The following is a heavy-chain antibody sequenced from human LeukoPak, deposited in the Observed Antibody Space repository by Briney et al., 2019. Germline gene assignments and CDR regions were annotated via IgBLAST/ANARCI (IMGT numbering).Heavy chain of an antibody. CDR1: GFTFSSYG. D-gene: IGHD6-6*01. Sequence: GGSLRLSCAASGFTFSSYGMHWVRQAPGKGLEWVAVISYDGSNKYYADSVKGRFTISRDNSKNTLYLQMNSLRAEDTAVYYCARDGNRIAARPGAFDIWGQGTMVTVSP. CDR2: ISYDGSNK. V-gene: IGHV3-30*19. CDR3: ARDGNRIAARPGAFDI. J-gene: IGHJ3*02.